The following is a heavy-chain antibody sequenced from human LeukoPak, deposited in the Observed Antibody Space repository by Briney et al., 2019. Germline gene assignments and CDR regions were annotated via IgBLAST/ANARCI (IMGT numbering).Heavy chain of an antibody. CDR1: GGSISSGGYY. CDR3: ARDHDYGDYSYGMDV. CDR2: IYYSGST. J-gene: IGHJ6*02. D-gene: IGHD4-17*01. Sequence: PSQTLSLTCTVSGGSISSGGYYWSWIRQHPGKGLEWLGYIYYSGSTYYSPSLKSRVTISVDTSKNQFSLKLSSVTAADTAVYYCARDHDYGDYSYGMDVWGQGTTVTVSS. V-gene: IGHV4-31*03.